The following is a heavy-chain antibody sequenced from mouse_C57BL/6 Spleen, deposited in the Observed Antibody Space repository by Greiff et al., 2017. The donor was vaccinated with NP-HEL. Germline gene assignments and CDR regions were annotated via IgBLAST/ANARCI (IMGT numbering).Heavy chain of an antibody. CDR1: GYAFSSSW. J-gene: IGHJ3*01. Sequence: QVQLKQSGPELVKPGASVKISCKASGYAFSSSWMNWVKQRPGKGLEWIGRIYPGDGDTNYNGKFKGKATLTADKSSSTAYMQLSSLTSEDSAVYFCARRGLYDGYYVFAYWGQGTLVTVSA. CDR2: IYPGDGDT. D-gene: IGHD2-3*01. V-gene: IGHV1-82*01. CDR3: ARRGLYDGYYVFAY.